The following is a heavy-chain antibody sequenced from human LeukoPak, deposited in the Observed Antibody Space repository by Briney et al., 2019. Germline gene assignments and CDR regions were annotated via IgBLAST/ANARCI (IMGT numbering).Heavy chain of an antibody. V-gene: IGHV1-8*03. Sequence: ASVKVSCKASGYTFTSYDINWVQQATGQGLEWMGWMNPNSGNTGYAQKFQGRVTITRNTSISTAYMELSSLRSEDAAVYYCARLYSSGWHRDYWGQGTLVTVSS. CDR2: MNPNSGNT. J-gene: IGHJ4*02. CDR3: ARLYSSGWHRDY. D-gene: IGHD6-19*01. CDR1: GYTFTSYD.